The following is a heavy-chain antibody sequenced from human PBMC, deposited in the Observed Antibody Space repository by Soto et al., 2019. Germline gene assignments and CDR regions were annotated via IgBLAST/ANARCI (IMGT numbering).Heavy chain of an antibody. D-gene: IGHD6-13*01. CDR3: ASLPGGSSSWRFGVMLDV. CDR2: ISSSSSTI. J-gene: IGHJ6*02. Sequence: EVQLVESGGGLVQPGGSLRLSCAASGFTFSSYSMNWVRQAPGKGLEWVSCISSSSSTIYYADSVKGRFTISRDNAKNSLYLQMNSLRDEDTAVYYCASLPGGSSSWRFGVMLDVWGQGTTVTVSS. V-gene: IGHV3-48*02. CDR1: GFTFSSYS.